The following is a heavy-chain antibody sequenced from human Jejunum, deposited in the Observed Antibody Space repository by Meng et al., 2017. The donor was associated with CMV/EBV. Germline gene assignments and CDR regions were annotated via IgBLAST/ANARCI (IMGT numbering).Heavy chain of an antibody. J-gene: IGHJ3*02. V-gene: IGHV3-66*02. CDR2: LYSGGTT. D-gene: IGHD1-26*01. CDR1: AFTVSDKY. Sequence: AFTVSDKYMTWVRQPPGKGLQWVSILYSGGTTSYADSVRGRFIFSRDSSKNTVFLQMNSLRPDDTAVYYCARQYSGSYGDAFDIWGQG. CDR3: ARQYSGSYGDAFDI.